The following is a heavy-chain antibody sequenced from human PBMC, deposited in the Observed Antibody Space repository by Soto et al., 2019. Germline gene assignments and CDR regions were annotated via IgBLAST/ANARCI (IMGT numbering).Heavy chain of an antibody. J-gene: IGHJ6*03. CDR1: GDSVSSNSAA. Sequence: SRTLSLTCAISGDSVSSNSAAWNWIRQSPSRGLEWLGRTYYRSKWYNDYAVSVKSRITINPDTSKNQFSLQLNSVTPEDTAVYYCARAPPSHVVVHVPCGKYYDYKAVSGKGTTVTVSS. V-gene: IGHV6-1*01. D-gene: IGHD3-22*01. CDR2: TYYRSKWYN. CDR3: ARAPPSHVVVHVPCGKYYDYKAV.